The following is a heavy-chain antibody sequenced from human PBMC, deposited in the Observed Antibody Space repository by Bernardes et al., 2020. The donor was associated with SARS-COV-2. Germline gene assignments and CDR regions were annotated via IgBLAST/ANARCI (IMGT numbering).Heavy chain of an antibody. Sequence: ASVQVSCKASGYTFTNYDINWVRQATGQGLEWMGWMNPNSGNTGFAQKFQGRVTMTWSTSISTAYMELSSLRSEDTAVYYCARGVSEYTNYYFDSWGQGTLVTVSS. CDR1: GYTFTNYD. D-gene: IGHD4-4*01. J-gene: IGHJ4*02. CDR2: MNPNSGNT. CDR3: ARGVSEYTNYYFDS. V-gene: IGHV1-8*01.